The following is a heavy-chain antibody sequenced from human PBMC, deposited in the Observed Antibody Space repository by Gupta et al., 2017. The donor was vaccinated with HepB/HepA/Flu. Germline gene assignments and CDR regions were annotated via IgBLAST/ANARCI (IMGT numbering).Heavy chain of an antibody. CDR3: ARVPRGGTPEN. J-gene: IGHJ4*02. CDR2: INPDSGTT. D-gene: IGHD1-14*01. CDR1: GYTFTGNY. Sequence: QVQLVRSGAEVKEPGASVKISCKASGYTFTGNYLHWVRQAPGQGLEWMGWINPDSGTTNYAQEFKGRVTMTRDTSINTAHMEVSGLRYDDTAVYFCARVPRGGTPENWGQGTLVTVSS. V-gene: IGHV1-2*02.